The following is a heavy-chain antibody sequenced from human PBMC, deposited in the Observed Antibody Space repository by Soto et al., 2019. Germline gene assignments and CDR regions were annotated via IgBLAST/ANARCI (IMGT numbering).Heavy chain of an antibody. J-gene: IGHJ6*02. CDR2: IGESGTPT. CDR3: ARYIPGVRYYGMDV. Sequence: GGSLRLSCAASGFTFSSYAMKWVRQAPGKGLEWVSLIGESGTPTYYADSVKGRFTISRDTSGNTLFLEMYSLRAEDTAVYYRARYIPGVRYYGMDVWGQGTTVTVSS. D-gene: IGHD2-2*01. V-gene: IGHV3-23*01. CDR1: GFTFSSYA.